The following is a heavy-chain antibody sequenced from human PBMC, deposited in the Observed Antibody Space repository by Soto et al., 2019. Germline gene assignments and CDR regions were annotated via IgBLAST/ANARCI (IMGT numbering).Heavy chain of an antibody. CDR1: GFTFSHYA. CDR3: ARGHGDPTYNWFDP. CDR2: ISYDGSNK. D-gene: IGHD4-17*01. Sequence: QVQLVESRGGVVQPGRSLRLSCAASGFTFSHYAMHWVRQAPGMGLEWVALISYDGSNKYYADSVKGRFTISRDNSKNTLSLQMNSLRTEDTAVYDCARGHGDPTYNWFDPWGQGTLVTVSS. J-gene: IGHJ5*02. V-gene: IGHV3-30-3*01.